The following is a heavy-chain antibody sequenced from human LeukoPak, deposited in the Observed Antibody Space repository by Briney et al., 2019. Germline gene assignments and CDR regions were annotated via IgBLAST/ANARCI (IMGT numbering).Heavy chain of an antibody. CDR1: GFTFSSYA. Sequence: GGSLRLSCAASGFTFSSYAMSWVRQTPGKGRWWVSGITASGGSTYHADSVKGRFTISRDNSINTLNLQMNNLRAEDTAIYYCAKGLGFWSGYYTPFDYWGQGSSVTVSS. V-gene: IGHV3-23*01. CDR2: ITASGGST. CDR3: AKGLGFWSGYYTPFDY. D-gene: IGHD3-3*01. J-gene: IGHJ4*02.